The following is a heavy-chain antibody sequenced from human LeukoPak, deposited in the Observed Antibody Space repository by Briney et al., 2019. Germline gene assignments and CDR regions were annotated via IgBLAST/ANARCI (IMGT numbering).Heavy chain of an antibody. CDR2: IFYTGST. V-gene: IGHV4-61*03. D-gene: IGHD3-10*01. J-gene: IGHJ4*02. CDR3: ARGHRDMDY. CDR1: GGSISSGDYY. Sequence: SETLSLTCTVSGGSISSGDYYWSWIRQPPGKGLEWIGYIFYTGSTNYNPSLKSRLTISVDTSNNHFFLKLTSVAAADTAVYFCARGHRDMDYWGQGTLVTVSS.